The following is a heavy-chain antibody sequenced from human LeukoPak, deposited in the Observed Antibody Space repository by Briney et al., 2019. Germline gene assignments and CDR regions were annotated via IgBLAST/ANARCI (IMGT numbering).Heavy chain of an antibody. CDR2: IDPSDSYS. Sequence: GESLLISCKGSGYSFTSYWISWVRQMPGKGLEWMGRIDPSDSYSNYNPSFQGHVAISADKSISTAYLQWSSLKASDTAMYYCARYDISAYRDDYWGQGTLVTVTS. J-gene: IGHJ4*02. CDR3: ARYDISAYRDDY. V-gene: IGHV5-10-1*01. CDR1: GYSFTSYW. D-gene: IGHD3-22*01.